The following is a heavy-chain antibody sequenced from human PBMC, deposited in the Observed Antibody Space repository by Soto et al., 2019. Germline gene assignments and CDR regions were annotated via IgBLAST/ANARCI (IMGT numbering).Heavy chain of an antibody. CDR3: AKEYLSSGYASNDF. D-gene: IGHD5-12*01. J-gene: IGHJ4*02. CDR2: ISASGTNT. CDR1: GFTFSRYA. V-gene: IGHV3-23*01. Sequence: GGSLRLSCAASGFTFSRYAMTWVRQAPGKGLEWVSTISASGTNTYYADSVKGRFTISRDNSRNTLYLQMDSLRADDTAVYYCAKEYLSSGYASNDFWGQGTLVTVSS.